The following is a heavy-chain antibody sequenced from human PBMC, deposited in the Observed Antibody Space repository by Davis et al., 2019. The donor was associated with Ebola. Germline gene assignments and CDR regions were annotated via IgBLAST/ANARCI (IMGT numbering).Heavy chain of an antibody. V-gene: IGHV1-2*04. CDR3: ARGPSIAAAADGSYYYYMDV. CDR1: GYTFTGYY. Sequence: ASVKVSCKASGYTFTGYYMHWVRQAPGQGLEWMGWINPNSGGTNYAQKFQGWVTMTRDTSISTAYMELSRLRSDDTAVYYCARGPSIAAAADGSYYYYMDVWGKGTTVTVSS. CDR2: INPNSGGT. J-gene: IGHJ6*03. D-gene: IGHD6-13*01.